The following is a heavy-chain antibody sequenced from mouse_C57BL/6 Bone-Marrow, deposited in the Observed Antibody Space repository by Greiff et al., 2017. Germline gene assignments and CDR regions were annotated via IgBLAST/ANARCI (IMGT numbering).Heavy chain of an antibody. J-gene: IGHJ2*01. CDR2: IDPENGDT. V-gene: IGHV14-4*01. Sequence: VQLKQSGAELVRPGASVKLSCTASGFNIKDDYMHWVKQRPEQGLEWIGWIDPENGDTEYASKFQGKATITTDTSSNTTYLQLSSLTSEDTAVYYCTKEDYYFDYWGQGTTLTVSS. CDR1: GFNIKDDY. CDR3: TKEDYYFDY.